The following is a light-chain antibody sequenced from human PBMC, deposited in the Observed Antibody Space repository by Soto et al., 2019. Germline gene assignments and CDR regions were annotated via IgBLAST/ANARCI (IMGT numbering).Light chain of an antibody. CDR2: GAS. CDR1: QRSSSSY. V-gene: IGKV3-20*01. Sequence: EIVLTQSASTLSWSAGERATLSWRASQRSSSSYLAWYQQKTGQAPRPLIYGASSRATGIPDRFSGSGYGTDFNLTISSMETEDFAVYYCQQYGSSPRTFGQGTKVDIK. CDR3: QQYGSSPRT. J-gene: IGKJ1*01.